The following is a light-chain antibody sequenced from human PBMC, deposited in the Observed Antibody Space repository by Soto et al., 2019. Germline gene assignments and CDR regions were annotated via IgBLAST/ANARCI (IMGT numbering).Light chain of an antibody. CDR3: QQYGSSRWT. J-gene: IGKJ1*01. CDR1: QSVSSSY. V-gene: IGKV3-20*01. CDR2: GAS. Sequence: EIVLTQSPGTLSLSPGERATLSCRASQSVSSSYLAWYQQKPGQAPRLLIYGASSRATGIPDRFSGSGSGTDFTLTISRLEPEDFAVYYCQQYGSSRWTGGQVTKVEIK.